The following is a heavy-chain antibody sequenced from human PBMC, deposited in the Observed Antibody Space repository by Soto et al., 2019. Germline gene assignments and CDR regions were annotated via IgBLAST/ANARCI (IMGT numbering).Heavy chain of an antibody. CDR3: ARGGDTTKVDY. J-gene: IGHJ4*02. CDR2: IYYSGST. Sequence: PSETLSLTCTVSGGSISSGDYYWSWIRQPPGKGLEWIGYIYYSGSTYYNPSLKSRVTISVDTSKNQFSLKLSSVTAADTAVYYCARGGDTTKVDYWGQGTLVTVSS. V-gene: IGHV4-30-4*01. CDR1: GGSISSGDYY. D-gene: IGHD1-26*01.